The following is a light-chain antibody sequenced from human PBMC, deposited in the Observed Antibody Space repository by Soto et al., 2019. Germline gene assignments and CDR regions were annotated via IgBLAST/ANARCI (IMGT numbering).Light chain of an antibody. Sequence: EIVMTQSPATLSVSPGERATLSCRASQSGSSNLAWYQQKPGQAPRLLIYGASTSATGIPARFSGSGSGTEFTITISSLQSEDFAVCYCQQYNNWSNTFGQGTKLEIK. J-gene: IGKJ2*01. CDR2: GAS. V-gene: IGKV3-15*01. CDR1: QSGSSN. CDR3: QQYNNWSNT.